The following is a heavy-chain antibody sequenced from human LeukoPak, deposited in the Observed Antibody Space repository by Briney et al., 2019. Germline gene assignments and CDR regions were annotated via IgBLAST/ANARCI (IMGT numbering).Heavy chain of an antibody. V-gene: IGHV3-23*01. J-gene: IGHJ3*02. Sequence: GGSLRLSCAASGFTFSSHGMNWVRQAPGKGLEWVSGISDSGGNTYYADSVKGRFTISRDNSKNTLYLQMNSLRVEDTAVYYCAKSWNYYDSSGDDALDIWGQGTMVTVSS. CDR1: GFTFSSHG. CDR3: AKSWNYYDSSGDDALDI. D-gene: IGHD3-22*01. CDR2: ISDSGGNT.